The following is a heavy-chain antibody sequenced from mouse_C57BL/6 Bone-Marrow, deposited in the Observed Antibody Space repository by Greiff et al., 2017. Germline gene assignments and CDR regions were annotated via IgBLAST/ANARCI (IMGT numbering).Heavy chain of an antibody. D-gene: IGHD1-1*01. CDR2: IDPEAGDT. Sequence: EVQLQQSGAELVRPGASVKLSCTASGFNIKDYYMHWVKQRPEQGLEWIGRIDPEAGDTEYAPKFQGKATMTADTSSNTAYLQLSSLTSEDTDVYFYTFDCYGSSYWFAYWGQGTLVTVSA. CDR3: TFDCYGSSYWFAY. J-gene: IGHJ3*01. V-gene: IGHV14-1*01. CDR1: GFNIKDYY.